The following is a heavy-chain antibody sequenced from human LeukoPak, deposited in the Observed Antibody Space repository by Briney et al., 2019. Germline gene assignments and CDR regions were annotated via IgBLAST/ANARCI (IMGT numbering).Heavy chain of an antibody. V-gene: IGHV4-61*02. CDR2: IYTSGST. CDR3: ARGIRSWFDY. Sequence: ASETLSLTCTVSGGSIGSSSYYWSWIRQPAGKGLEWIGRIYTSGSTNYNPSLKSRVTISLDTSKNQFSLKLISVTAADTAVYYCARGIRSWFDYWGQGTLVTVSS. J-gene: IGHJ5*01. CDR1: GGSIGSSSYY.